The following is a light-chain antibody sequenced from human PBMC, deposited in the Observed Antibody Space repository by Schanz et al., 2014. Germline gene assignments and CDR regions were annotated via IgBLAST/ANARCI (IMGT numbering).Light chain of an antibody. CDR1: QSVSSSY. Sequence: EIVMTQSPATLSVSPGERATLSCRASQSVSSSYVAWYQQRPGQAPRLLIYGTSIRATGIPDRFSGSGSGTDFTLTISRLEPEDFAVYYCHQYGISPFTFGPGTKVDIK. CDR2: GTS. J-gene: IGKJ3*01. V-gene: IGKV3-20*01. CDR3: HQYGISPFT.